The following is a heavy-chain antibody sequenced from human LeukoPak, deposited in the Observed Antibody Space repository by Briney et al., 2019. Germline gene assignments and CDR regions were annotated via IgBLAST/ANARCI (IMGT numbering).Heavy chain of an antibody. Sequence: SETLSLTCTVSGGSISSYYWSWIRQPPGKGLEWIGYIYYSGSTNYNPSLKSRVTISVDTSKNQFSLKLSSVTAADTAVYYCARVSQVRGVIINGYYFDYWGQGTLVTVSS. CDR1: GGSISSYY. D-gene: IGHD3-10*01. J-gene: IGHJ4*02. CDR3: ARVSQVRGVIINGYYFDY. CDR2: IYYSGST. V-gene: IGHV4-59*08.